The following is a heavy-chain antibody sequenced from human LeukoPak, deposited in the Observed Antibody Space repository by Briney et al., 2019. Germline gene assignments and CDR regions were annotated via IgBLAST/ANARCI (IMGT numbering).Heavy chain of an antibody. Sequence: SETLSLTCTVSGGSIGSGSYYWSWIRQPAGKGLEWIGRIYTSGSTNYNPSLKSRVTISVDTSKNQFSLKLSSVTAADTAVYYCAREPYDILTGYPPRPGYYYYMDVWGKGTTVTISS. J-gene: IGHJ6*03. V-gene: IGHV4-61*02. CDR2: IYTSGST. CDR3: AREPYDILTGYPPRPGYYYYMDV. D-gene: IGHD3-9*01. CDR1: GGSIGSGSYY.